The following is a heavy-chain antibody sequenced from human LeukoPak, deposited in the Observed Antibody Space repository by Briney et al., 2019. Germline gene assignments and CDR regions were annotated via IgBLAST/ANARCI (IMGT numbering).Heavy chain of an antibody. CDR2: INHRGST. J-gene: IGHJ6*02. CDR3: ARDITSVGVVSSGNYYYGMDA. D-gene: IGHD3-3*01. V-gene: IGHV4-34*01. Sequence: SETLSPTCAVQGGSFTASYWSWIPQPPGKGLEGSGEINHRGSTTYNPSLTSRATPSVAPSKIQCSLKLSSVTAADTAVYYCARDITSVGVVSSGNYYYGMDAWGQGTTVTVSS. CDR1: GGSFTASY.